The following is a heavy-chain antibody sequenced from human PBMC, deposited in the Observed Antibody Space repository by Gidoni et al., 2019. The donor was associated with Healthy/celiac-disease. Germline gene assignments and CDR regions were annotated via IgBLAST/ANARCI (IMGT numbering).Heavy chain of an antibody. J-gene: IGHJ6*02. CDR2: ISYDESNT. Sequence: QVQLVETGGGVVQPGRCMRRSCAASGFTFSSYTQPLVRRAPGKGQEWVSVISYDESNTSYADSVKGRFTISRDNSKNTLYLQMNSLRAEDTAVYYCARVLAAAGTSRYYYYSYGMAVWGQGTTVTVSS. V-gene: IGHV3-30-3*01. D-gene: IGHD6-13*01. CDR3: ARVLAAAGTSRYYYYSYGMAV. CDR1: GFTFSSYT.